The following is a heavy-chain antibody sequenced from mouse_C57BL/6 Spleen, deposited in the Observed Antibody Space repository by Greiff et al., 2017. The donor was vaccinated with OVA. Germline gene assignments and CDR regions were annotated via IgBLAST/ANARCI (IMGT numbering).Heavy chain of an antibody. D-gene: IGHD1-1*01. V-gene: IGHV1-5*01. CDR1: GYTFTSYW. CDR2: IYPGNSDT. Sequence: DVNLHDSGTVLARPGASVKMSCKTSGYTFTSYWMHWVKQRPGQGLEWIGAIYPGNSDTSYNQKFKGKAKLTAVTSASTAYMELSSLTNEDSAVYYCTKVLTTVVAPPWFAYWGQGTLVTVSA. J-gene: IGHJ3*01. CDR3: TKVLTTVVAPPWFAY.